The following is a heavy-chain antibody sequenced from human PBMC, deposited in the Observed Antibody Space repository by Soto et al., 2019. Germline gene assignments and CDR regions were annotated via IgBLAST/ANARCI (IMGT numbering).Heavy chain of an antibody. CDR2: ISGSGDST. Sequence: EVQLLESGGGLVQPGGSLRLSCAASGFTFSSYAMSWVRQAPGKGLEWVSVISGSGDSTYYADSVKGRFTISRDNSKNPRYLQMNSLRAEDTAVYYCARRNYVGLSFDYWGQGTLVTVSS. CDR3: ARRNYVGLSFDY. CDR1: GFTFSSYA. J-gene: IGHJ4*02. D-gene: IGHD1-7*01. V-gene: IGHV3-23*01.